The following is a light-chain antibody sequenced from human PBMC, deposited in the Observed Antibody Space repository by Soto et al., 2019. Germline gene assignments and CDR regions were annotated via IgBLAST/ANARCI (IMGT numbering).Light chain of an antibody. Sequence: EIVMTQSPATLSVSPGERATLSCRASQSVSNNLAWYQQKPGQAPTLLISGASTRATGIPARFRGSGSGTEFTLTISSLQSEDFAVYYCQQYNNWPLWTFGQGTKVEIK. CDR2: GAS. CDR1: QSVSNN. J-gene: IGKJ1*01. V-gene: IGKV3-15*01. CDR3: QQYNNWPLWT.